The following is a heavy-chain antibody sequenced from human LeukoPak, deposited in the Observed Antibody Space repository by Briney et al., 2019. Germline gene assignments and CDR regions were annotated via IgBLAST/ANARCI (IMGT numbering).Heavy chain of an antibody. V-gene: IGHV3-23*01. D-gene: IGHD5-12*01. J-gene: IGHJ4*02. CDR3: TTRLRNHFDY. CDR2: ISDGSRDT. Sequence: GGSLRLSCATSGFTFSSFTMNWVRQAPGKGLEWVSTISDGSRDTHYAGSVKGRFTISRDDSQNIVYLQMDSLRAEDTALYYCTTRLRNHFDYWGQGTLVTVSS. CDR1: GFTFSSFT.